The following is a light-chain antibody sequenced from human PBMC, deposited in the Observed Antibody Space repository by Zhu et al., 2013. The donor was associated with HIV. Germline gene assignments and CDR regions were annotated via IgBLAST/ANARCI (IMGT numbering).Light chain of an antibody. Sequence: SYVLTQPPSVSVAPGQTAIITCGGNKIGSKSVHWYQQKPGQAPVLVVYDDSDRPSGIPERFSGSKSGNTATLTLTRAEAGDEADYYCQVWDSSTDHWVFGGGTKLTVL. V-gene: IGLV3-21*02. CDR3: QVWDSSTDHWV. CDR2: DDS. J-gene: IGLJ2*01. CDR1: KIGSKS.